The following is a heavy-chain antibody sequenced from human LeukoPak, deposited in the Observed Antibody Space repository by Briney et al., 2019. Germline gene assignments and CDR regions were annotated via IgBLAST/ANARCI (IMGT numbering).Heavy chain of an antibody. J-gene: IGHJ2*01. CDR2: ISAYNGNT. V-gene: IGHV1-18*01. CDR3: ARGTDSSGYFQPAYWYFDL. CDR1: GYTFTSYG. Sequence: ASVKVSCKASGYTFTSYGISGVRQAPGQGLEWMGWISAYNGNTNYAQKLQGRVTMTTDTSTSTAYMELGSLRSDDTAVYYCARGTDSSGYFQPAYWYFDLWGRGTLVTVSS. D-gene: IGHD3-22*01.